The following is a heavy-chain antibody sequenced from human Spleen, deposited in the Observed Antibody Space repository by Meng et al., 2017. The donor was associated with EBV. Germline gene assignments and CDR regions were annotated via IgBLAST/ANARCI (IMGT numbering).Heavy chain of an antibody. J-gene: IGHJ5*02. D-gene: IGHD2-15*01. CDR3: ATAHCSGGGCPGGS. V-gene: IGHV4-4*03. Sequence: LQESVPGLVKPPGTLSRPCVVSGDSVASINWWNWVRQRPGKGLEWIGEIYHSGHTNYNPSLRSRVIMSVDKSKNQFSLDLTSVTAADTAIYYCATAHCSGGGCPGGSWGQGTLVTVSS. CDR2: IYHSGHT. CDR1: GDSVASINW.